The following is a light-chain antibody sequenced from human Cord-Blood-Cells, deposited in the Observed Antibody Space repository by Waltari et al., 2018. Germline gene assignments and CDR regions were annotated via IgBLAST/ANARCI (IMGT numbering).Light chain of an antibody. J-gene: IGLJ3*02. Sequence: QSALTQPASVSGSPGQAITISCTGTSSDVGGFNYVSWYQQHPGKAPQLMIYDVSKRPSGVSNRFSGSKSGNTASLTISGLQAEDEAYYYCSSYTSSSTSWVFGGGTKLTVL. CDR2: DVS. V-gene: IGLV2-14*01. CDR1: SSDVGGFNY. CDR3: SSYTSSSTSWV.